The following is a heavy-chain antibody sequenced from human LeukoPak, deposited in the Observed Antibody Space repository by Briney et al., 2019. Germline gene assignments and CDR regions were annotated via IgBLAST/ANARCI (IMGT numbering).Heavy chain of an antibody. CDR2: IYSGGST. Sequence: GGSLRLSCAASGFTVSSNYMSWVRQAPGKGLEWVSAIYSGGSTYYADSVKGRFTISRDNSKNTLYLQMNSLRAEDTAVYYCARGPTGDGFDYWGQGTLVTVSS. V-gene: IGHV3-53*01. D-gene: IGHD3-16*01. CDR3: ARGPTGDGFDY. J-gene: IGHJ4*02. CDR1: GFTVSSNY.